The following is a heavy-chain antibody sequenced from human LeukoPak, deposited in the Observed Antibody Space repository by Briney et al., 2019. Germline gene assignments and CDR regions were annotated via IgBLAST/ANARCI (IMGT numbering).Heavy chain of an antibody. CDR1: GFTSTTYV. CDR3: ATVAWAAFDL. Sequence: PGGSLRLSCAASGFTSTTYVMSWVRQPPGKGLEWVSYISAGGRTVDYTDSVKGRFTISGDNAKNSLYLQVNSLRAEDTGVYYCATVAWAAFDLWGQGTVVTVSS. J-gene: IGHJ3*01. CDR2: ISAGGRTV. V-gene: IGHV3-48*03.